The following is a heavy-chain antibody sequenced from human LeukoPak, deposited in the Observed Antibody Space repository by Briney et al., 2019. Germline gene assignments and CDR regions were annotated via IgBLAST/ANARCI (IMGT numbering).Heavy chain of an antibody. V-gene: IGHV4-39*01. Sequence: SETLSLTCTVSGASMNTYYWTWIRQPPGKGLEWIGSIYYSGSTYYNPSLKSRVTISVDTSKNQFSLKLSSVTAADTAVYYCASQNKNSPITIFGVVIRHFDYWGQGTLVTVSS. D-gene: IGHD3-3*01. CDR3: ASQNKNSPITIFGVVIRHFDY. CDR2: IYYSGST. J-gene: IGHJ4*02. CDR1: GASMNTYY.